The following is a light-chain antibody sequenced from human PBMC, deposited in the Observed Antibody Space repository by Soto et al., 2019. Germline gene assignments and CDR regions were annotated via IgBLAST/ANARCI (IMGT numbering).Light chain of an antibody. CDR2: VVS. V-gene: IGKV1-39*01. CDR1: QTISRN. CDR3: QQSYSIPYT. Sequence: DIQLTQSPSSLSASVGDRVTITCRASQTISRNLNWYQQKPGEAPKLLMYVVSSLQGGVPSRFSGSESGTDYTLTISSLQPDDCATYYCQQSYSIPYTFGQGTKLEIK. J-gene: IGKJ2*01.